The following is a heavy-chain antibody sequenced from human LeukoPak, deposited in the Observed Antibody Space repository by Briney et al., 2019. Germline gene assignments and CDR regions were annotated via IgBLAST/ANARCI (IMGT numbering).Heavy chain of an antibody. CDR3: AREVPRYDSSGLNWFDP. D-gene: IGHD3-22*01. Sequence: ASVKVSCKASGYTFTSYDINWVRQATGQGLERMGWMNPNSGNTGYAQKFQGRVTITRNTSISTAYMELSSLRSEDTAVYYCAREVPRYDSSGLNWFDPWGQGTLVTVSS. J-gene: IGHJ5*02. V-gene: IGHV1-8*03. CDR1: GYTFTSYD. CDR2: MNPNSGNT.